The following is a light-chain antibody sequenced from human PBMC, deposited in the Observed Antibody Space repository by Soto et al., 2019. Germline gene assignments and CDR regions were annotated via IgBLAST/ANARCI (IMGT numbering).Light chain of an antibody. Sequence: QAVVTQSPSASASLGASVKLTCTLSSGHSSYDIAWHQQQPGRGPRYLMKLKSDGRQTKGDGIPDRFSGSSSGAERYLTISSLQSGDEGDYYCQTWGTGYVVFGGGTKLTVL. J-gene: IGLJ2*01. CDR3: QTWGTGYVV. CDR2: LKSDGRQ. V-gene: IGLV4-69*01. CDR1: SGHSSYD.